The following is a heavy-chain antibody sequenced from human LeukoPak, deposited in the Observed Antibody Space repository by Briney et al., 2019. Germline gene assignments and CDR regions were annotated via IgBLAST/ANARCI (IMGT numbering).Heavy chain of an antibody. V-gene: IGHV4-59*01. CDR1: GDSMRNND. D-gene: IGHD3-16*01. CDR3: ARVGRGDHTWGSYSFDH. J-gene: IGHJ4*02. CDR2: TSYSGSA. Sequence: TSETLSLTCIVSGDSMRNNDWSWIRQPPQKGLEWIGYTSYSGSAKYNTSLESRVAISIDTSKKQFSLKLSSVTAADTALYFCARVGRGDHTWGSYSFDHWGQGTLVTVSS.